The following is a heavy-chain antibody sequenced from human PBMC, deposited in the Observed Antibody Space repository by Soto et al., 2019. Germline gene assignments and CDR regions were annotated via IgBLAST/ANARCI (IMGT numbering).Heavy chain of an antibody. Sequence: QVQLVQSGAEVKKPGSSVKVSCKASGGTFSSYAISWVRQAPGQGLEWMGGIIPIFGTANYAQKFQGRVTITADESTSTGYMELSSLRSEDTAVYYCVTRSYYDSSGYYYGDYLGQGTLVTVSS. V-gene: IGHV1-69*01. CDR1: GGTFSSYA. CDR3: VTRSYYDSSGYYYGDY. D-gene: IGHD3-22*01. CDR2: IIPIFGTA. J-gene: IGHJ4*02.